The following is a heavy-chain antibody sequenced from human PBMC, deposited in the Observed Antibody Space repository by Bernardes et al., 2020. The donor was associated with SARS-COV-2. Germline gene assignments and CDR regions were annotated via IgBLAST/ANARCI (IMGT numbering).Heavy chain of an antibody. V-gene: IGHV3-48*04. CDR2: ISSSSSTI. D-gene: IGHD3-22*01. CDR3: AKDDEAHDSSIYYYPTFSY. J-gene: IGHJ4*02. Sequence: GGSLRLSCAASGFTFSSYSMNWVRQAPGKGLEWVSYISSSSSTIYYADSVKGRFTISRDNAKASLYLQMNNLRAEDTALYYCAKDDEAHDSSIYYYPTFSYWGQGTLVTVSS. CDR1: GFTFSSYS.